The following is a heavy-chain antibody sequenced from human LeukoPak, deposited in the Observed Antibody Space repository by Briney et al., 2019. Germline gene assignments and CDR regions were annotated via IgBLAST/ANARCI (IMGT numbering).Heavy chain of an antibody. D-gene: IGHD2-21*01. CDR2: IYPGDSDT. CDR1: GYSFTTYW. V-gene: IGHV5-51*01. J-gene: IGHJ4*02. Sequence: GESLKISCKSSGYSFTTYWIAWVRQMPGKGLEWMGIIYPGDSDTRYSPSFQGQVTISADKSISTAYLQWTSLKASDSAMYYCARVLIRGDEIDYWGQGTLVTVSS. CDR3: ARVLIRGDEIDY.